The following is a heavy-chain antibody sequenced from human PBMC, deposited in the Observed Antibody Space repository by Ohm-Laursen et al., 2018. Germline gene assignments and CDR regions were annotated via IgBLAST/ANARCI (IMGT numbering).Heavy chain of an antibody. CDR3: AKMVGAWDFFDY. CDR2: ITWNSGTI. CDR1: GFTFHDYA. V-gene: IGHV3-9*01. D-gene: IGHD1-26*01. Sequence: SLRLSCSASGFTFHDYAMHWVRQAPGKGLEWVSGITWNSGTITYADSVKGRFTISRDNAKNSLYLQMNSLRAEDTALYYCAKMVGAWDFFDYWGQGILVTVSS. J-gene: IGHJ4*02.